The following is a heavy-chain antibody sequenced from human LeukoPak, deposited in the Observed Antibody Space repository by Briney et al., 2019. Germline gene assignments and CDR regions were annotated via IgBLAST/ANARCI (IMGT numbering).Heavy chain of an antibody. D-gene: IGHD3-22*01. CDR1: GYTFTSYA. CDR3: ASGLYDSSGYLFDY. Sequence: ASVKVSCKASGYTFTSYAMHWVRQAPGQRLEWMGWINAGNGNTKYSQKFQGRVTITADESTSTAYMELSSLRSEDTAVYYCASGLYDSSGYLFDYWGQGTLVTVSS. CDR2: INAGNGNT. V-gene: IGHV1-3*01. J-gene: IGHJ4*02.